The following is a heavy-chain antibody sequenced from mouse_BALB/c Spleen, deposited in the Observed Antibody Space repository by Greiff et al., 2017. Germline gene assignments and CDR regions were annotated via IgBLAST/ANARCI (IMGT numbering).Heavy chain of an antibody. Sequence: EVKVEESGGGLVQPGGSLKLSCAASGFTFSSYTMSWVRQTPEKRLEWVAYISNGGGSTYYPDTVKGRFTISRDNAKNTLYLQMSSLKSEDTAMYYCARQNYFDYWGQGTTLTVSS. CDR3: ARQNYFDY. J-gene: IGHJ2*01. CDR1: GFTFSSYT. CDR2: ISNGGGST. V-gene: IGHV5-12-2*01.